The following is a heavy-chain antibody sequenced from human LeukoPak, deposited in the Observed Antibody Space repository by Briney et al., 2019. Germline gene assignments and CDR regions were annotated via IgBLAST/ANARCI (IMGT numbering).Heavy chain of an antibody. CDR1: GYTFNRYG. CDR3: ARISFDSNGYDFQY. J-gene: IGHJ4*02. CDR2: ISVYNDNA. V-gene: IGHV1-18*04. D-gene: IGHD3-22*01. Sequence: ASVKVSCKASGYTFNRYGITWVRQAPGQGLEWVGWISVYNDNAKYSEKLQGRVTMATETSTNTAYMELRSLRSDDTAIYYCARISFDSNGYDFQYWGQGTLVTVSP.